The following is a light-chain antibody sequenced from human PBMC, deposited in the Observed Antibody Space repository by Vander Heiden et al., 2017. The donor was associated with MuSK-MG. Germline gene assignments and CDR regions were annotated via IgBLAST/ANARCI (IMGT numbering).Light chain of an antibody. V-gene: IGKV3-20*01. J-gene: IGKJ1*01. CDR3: HQYGSSIRT. Sequence: AFTQSPRTLSLSPVDTATLSCSASRSVSRNYLAWYQQKAGQAPRLLIYAASTRSTGIPDRFSGSGSGTDFTLTVSRLEPEDFAVYYCHQYGSSIRTFGQGTKVEIK. CDR2: AAS. CDR1: RSVSRNY.